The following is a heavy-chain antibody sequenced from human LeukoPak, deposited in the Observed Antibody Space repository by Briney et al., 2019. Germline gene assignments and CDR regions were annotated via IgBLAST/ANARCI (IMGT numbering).Heavy chain of an antibody. CDR2: IYYSGST. CDR3: AGVIPAATNWFDP. J-gene: IGHJ5*02. V-gene: IGHV4-39*07. D-gene: IGHD2-2*01. Sequence: PSETLSLTCTVSGGSISSSSYYWGWIRQPPGKGLEWIGSIYYSGSTYYNPSLKSRVTISVDTSKNQFSLKLSSVTAADTAVYYCAGVIPAATNWFDPWGQGTLVTVSS. CDR1: GGSISSSSYY.